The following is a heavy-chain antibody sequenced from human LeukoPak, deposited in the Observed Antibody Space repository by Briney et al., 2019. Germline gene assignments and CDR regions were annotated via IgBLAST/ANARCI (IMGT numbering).Heavy chain of an antibody. V-gene: IGHV4-59*01. Sequence: SETLSLTCTVSGGSISSYYWSWIRQPPGKGLEWIGYIYYSGSTNYNPSLKSRVTISVDTSKNQFSLKLSSVTAADTAVYYCARENYAGYYGMDVWGQGTTVTVSS. J-gene: IGHJ6*02. CDR1: GGSISSYY. CDR2: IYYSGST. CDR3: ARENYAGYYGMDV. D-gene: IGHD1-7*01.